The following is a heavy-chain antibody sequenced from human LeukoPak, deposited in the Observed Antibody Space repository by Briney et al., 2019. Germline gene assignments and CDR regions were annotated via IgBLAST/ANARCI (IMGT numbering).Heavy chain of an antibody. D-gene: IGHD6-13*01. V-gene: IGHV1-18*01. Sequence: GASVKVSCKASGYTFTSYGISWVRQAPGQGLEWMGWISAYNGNTNYAQKLQGRVTMTTDTSTSTAYMELRSLRSDDTAVYYCARVLNGRAAAGTNFDYWGQGTLVTVSS. J-gene: IGHJ4*02. CDR1: GYTFTSYG. CDR2: ISAYNGNT. CDR3: ARVLNGRAAAGTNFDY.